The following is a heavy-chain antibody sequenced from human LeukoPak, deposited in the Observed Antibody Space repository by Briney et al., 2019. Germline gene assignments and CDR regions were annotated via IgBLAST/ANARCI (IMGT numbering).Heavy chain of an antibody. V-gene: IGHV3-66*01. D-gene: IGHD1-26*01. CDR3: ARGLGWVGPDAFDI. CDR2: IYSCGST. J-gene: IGHJ3*02. Sequence: PGGSLRLSCAASGFTVSSNYMSWVRQAPGKGLEWVSVIYSCGSTYYADSVKGRFTISRDNSKNTLYLQMNSLRAEDTAVYYCARGLGWVGPDAFDIWGQGTMVTVSS. CDR1: GFTVSSNY.